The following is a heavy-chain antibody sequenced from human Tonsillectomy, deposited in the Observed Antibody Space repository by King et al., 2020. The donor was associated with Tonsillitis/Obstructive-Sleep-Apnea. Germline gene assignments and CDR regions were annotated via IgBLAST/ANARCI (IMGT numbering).Heavy chain of an antibody. Sequence: VQLVESGGGLVQPGGSLRLSCAASGFTFSDYYMSWISQAPGEGREWGSYISSSSSYTNYADSVKGRFTISRDNAKNSLYLQMNSLRAEDTAVYYCARDDRGSYYEACDIWGQGTMVTVSS. J-gene: IGHJ3*02. V-gene: IGHV3-11*06. CDR3: ARDDRGSYYEACDI. D-gene: IGHD1-26*01. CDR2: ISSSSSYT. CDR1: GFTFSDYY.